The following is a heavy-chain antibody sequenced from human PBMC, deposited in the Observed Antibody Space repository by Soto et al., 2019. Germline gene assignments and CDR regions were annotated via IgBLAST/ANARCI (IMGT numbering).Heavy chain of an antibody. CDR1: GGSFSGYY. V-gene: IGHV4-34*01. CDR3: ARRPPNPRDVVVVAAAAFDY. CDR2: INHSGST. Sequence: QVQLQQWGAGLLKPSETLSLTCAVYGGSFSGYYWSWIRQPPGKGLEWIGEINHSGSTNYNPSLKSRVTISVDTSKNQFSLKLSSVTAADTAVYYCARRPPNPRDVVVVAAAAFDYWGQGTLVTVSS. D-gene: IGHD2-15*01. J-gene: IGHJ4*02.